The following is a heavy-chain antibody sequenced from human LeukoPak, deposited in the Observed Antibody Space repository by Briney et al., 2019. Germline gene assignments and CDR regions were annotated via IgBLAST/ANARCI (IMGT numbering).Heavy chain of an antibody. V-gene: IGHV3-30*18. D-gene: IGHD6-13*01. Sequence: GRSLRLSCAASGFTFSSYGMHWVRQAPGKGLEWVAVISYDGSNKYYADSVKGRFTISRDNSKNTLFLQMNSLRAVDTAVYYCAKGGSSSWDYFDYWGQGTLVTVSS. J-gene: IGHJ4*02. CDR2: ISYDGSNK. CDR1: GFTFSSYG. CDR3: AKGGSSSWDYFDY.